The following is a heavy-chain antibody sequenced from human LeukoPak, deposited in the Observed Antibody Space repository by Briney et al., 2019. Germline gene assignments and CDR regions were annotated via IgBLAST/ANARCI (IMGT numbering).Heavy chain of an antibody. V-gene: IGHV1-18*01. CDR2: ISAYNGNR. Sequence: ASVKVSCKASGFTFTSHGFSWVRQAPGRGLEWMGWISAYNGNRNCAQNLQGRVTMTTDTATSTVYMELRSLRSDDTAVYYCARWLTSSGWPPPLGYWGQGTQVTVSS. J-gene: IGHJ4*02. CDR3: ARWLTSSGWPPPLGY. CDR1: GFTFTSHG. D-gene: IGHD6-19*01.